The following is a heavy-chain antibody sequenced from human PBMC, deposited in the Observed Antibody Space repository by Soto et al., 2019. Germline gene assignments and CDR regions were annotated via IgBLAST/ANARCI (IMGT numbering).Heavy chain of an antibody. CDR1: GGSISSSSYF. J-gene: IGHJ5*02. V-gene: IGHV4-39*01. CDR3: ARHPSDFWFDP. CDR2: IYHSGST. Sequence: QLQLQESGPGLVKPSETLSLTCSVSGGSISSSSYFWGWIRQPPGKGLEWIGSIYHSGSTYYNPSLKSRVTVSVDTSKNQFSLKLSSVTAADTAVYYCARHPSDFWFDPWGQGTLVTVSS. D-gene: IGHD2-21*02.